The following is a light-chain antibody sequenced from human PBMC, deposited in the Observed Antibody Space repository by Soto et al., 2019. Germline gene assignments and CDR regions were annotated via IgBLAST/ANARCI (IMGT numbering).Light chain of an antibody. Sequence: EIVLTQSPATLSLSPGERATLSCRASQRVSSYLAWYQQKPGQAPRLLIYGASTRATDIPARFSGSGSGTDFTLTISSLLSEDFAVYYCHQYYKGPLTFGGGTKVDIK. J-gene: IGKJ4*01. V-gene: IGKV3-15*01. CDR3: HQYYKGPLT. CDR2: GAS. CDR1: QRVSSY.